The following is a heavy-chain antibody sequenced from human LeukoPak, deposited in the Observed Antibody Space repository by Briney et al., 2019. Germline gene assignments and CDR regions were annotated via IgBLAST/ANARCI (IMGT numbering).Heavy chain of an antibody. Sequence: SETLSLTCTVSGGSISSYYWSWIRQPPGKGLEWIGYIYYSGSTNYNPSLKSRVTISVDTSKNQFSLKLSSVTAADTAVYYCARSLSVSSSWYSYYYYGMDVWGQGTTVTVSS. J-gene: IGHJ6*02. CDR3: ARSLSVSSSWYSYYYYGMDV. V-gene: IGHV4-59*01. CDR1: GGSISSYY. CDR2: IYYSGST. D-gene: IGHD6-13*01.